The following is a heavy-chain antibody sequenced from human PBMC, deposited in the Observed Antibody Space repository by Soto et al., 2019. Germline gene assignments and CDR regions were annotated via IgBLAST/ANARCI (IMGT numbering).Heavy chain of an antibody. CDR2: VYYSGTT. J-gene: IGHJ6*02. CDR3: ARALVTDYNSRAYQYYFAIDV. Sequence: SETLSLTCTVSGGSIRNGDYYWGWIRQPPGKGLEWIGYVYYSGTTYSHPSLNSRVTISVDTSKNQCSLILASVTAADTDVYYCARALVTDYNSRAYQYYFAIDVWGQGTSVTVSS. CDR1: GGSIRNGDYY. V-gene: IGHV4-30-4*01. D-gene: IGHD3-22*01.